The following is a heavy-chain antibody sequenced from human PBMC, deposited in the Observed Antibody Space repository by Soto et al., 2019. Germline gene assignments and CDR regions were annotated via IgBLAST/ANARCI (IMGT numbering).Heavy chain of an antibody. J-gene: IGHJ4*02. V-gene: IGHV4-31*03. Sequence: QVQLQESGPGLVKPSQTLSLTCTVSGGSISSGGYYWSWIRQHPGKGLEWIGYIYYGGSTYYNPSLKSRVTISIDPSKNQWSLKLSAVTAADTAVYYCARDLVVGVTDYWGQGTLVTVSS. CDR1: GGSISSGGYY. D-gene: IGHD3-22*01. CDR3: ARDLVVGVTDY. CDR2: IYYGGST.